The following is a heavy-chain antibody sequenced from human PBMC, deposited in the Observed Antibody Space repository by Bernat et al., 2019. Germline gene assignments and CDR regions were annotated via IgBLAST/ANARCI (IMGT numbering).Heavy chain of an antibody. J-gene: IGHJ4*02. CDR3: VRDPNRRLDY. CDR2: INIDGTTP. Sequence: EVQLAKSGGGLVQPGGSLRLSCAASGFTFRDYWMDWVRQAPGKGPVWVARINIDGTTPNYADSVKGRFTMSRDNAKNTVYLQMNSLRAEDTAVYYCVRDPNRRLDYWGQGTQVTVSP. CDR1: GFTFRDYW. V-gene: IGHV3-74*01. D-gene: IGHD1/OR15-1a*01.